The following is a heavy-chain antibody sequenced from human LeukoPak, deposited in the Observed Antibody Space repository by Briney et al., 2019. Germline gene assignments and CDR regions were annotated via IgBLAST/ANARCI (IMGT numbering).Heavy chain of an antibody. CDR1: GFTFSTYA. V-gene: IGHV3-23*01. J-gene: IGHJ4*02. CDR3: AADLSNPRMGASYLDS. D-gene: IGHD3-16*01. CDR2: ISGYDGST. Sequence: SGGSLRLSCAASGFTFSTYAMSWVRQAPGKGLEWVSGISGYDGSTFYAGSVKGRFTISRDNSKNTLFLQMNSLRAEDTAVYYCAADLSNPRMGASYLDSWGQGTLVTVSS.